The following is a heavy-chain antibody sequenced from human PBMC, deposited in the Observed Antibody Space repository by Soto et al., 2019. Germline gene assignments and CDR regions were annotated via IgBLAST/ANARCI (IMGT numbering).Heavy chain of an antibody. V-gene: IGHV3-30-3*01. Sequence: QVQLVESGGGVVQPGRSLRLSCAASGFTFSSYAMHWVRQAPGKGLEWVAVISYDGSNKYYADSVKGRFTISRDNSKNTLYLQMNSLRAEDTAVYYFARPSERITIFGVVYYFDYWGQGTLVTVSS. CDR3: ARPSERITIFGVVYYFDY. CDR1: GFTFSSYA. CDR2: ISYDGSNK. D-gene: IGHD3-3*01. J-gene: IGHJ4*02.